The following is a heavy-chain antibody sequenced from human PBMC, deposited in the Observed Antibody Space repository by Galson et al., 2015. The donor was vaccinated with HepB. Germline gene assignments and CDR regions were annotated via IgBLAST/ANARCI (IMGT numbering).Heavy chain of an antibody. D-gene: IGHD3-22*01. CDR3: TRGFHYYNNKLNDY. V-gene: IGHV3-21*01. CDR2: ISSGNMYI. CDR1: GFTFSCYA. Sequence: SLRLSCAASGFTFSCYAMNWVRQAPGRGLEWIASISSGNMYIYYADSMKGRFTISRDNARNSLYLQLNSLRVEDTAVYYCTRGFHYYNNKLNDYWGQGTLVTVSS. J-gene: IGHJ4*02.